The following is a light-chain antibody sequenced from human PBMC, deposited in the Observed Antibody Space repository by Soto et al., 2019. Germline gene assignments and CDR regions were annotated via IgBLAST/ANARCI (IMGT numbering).Light chain of an antibody. V-gene: IGKV3-20*01. CDR3: QHYGGSPGT. CDR1: QSLRSSY. J-gene: IGKJ2*01. Sequence: EIVLTQSPGTLSLSPGERATLSCRASQSLRSSYLAWYQQKPGQAPRLLIYGASSRATGIADRFSGSGSGTDFTLTISRLEPEDFAVYTCQHYGGSPGTFGQGTKLEIK. CDR2: GAS.